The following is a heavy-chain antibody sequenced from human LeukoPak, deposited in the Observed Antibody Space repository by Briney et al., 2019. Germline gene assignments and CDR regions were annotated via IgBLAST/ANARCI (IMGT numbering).Heavy chain of an antibody. V-gene: IGHV4-59*02. Sequence: PSETLSLTCTVSVGSVSSYYWSWIRHPPWKGLEWIAYIDCSGSTNYNPSLKSRLTFSFDTSKNQFSLKLSSVTAADAAVYYCATGSVAGHFGYWGQGTLVTVSS. CDR2: IDCSGST. CDR3: ATGSVAGHFGY. J-gene: IGHJ4*02. D-gene: IGHD6-19*01. CDR1: VGSVSSYY.